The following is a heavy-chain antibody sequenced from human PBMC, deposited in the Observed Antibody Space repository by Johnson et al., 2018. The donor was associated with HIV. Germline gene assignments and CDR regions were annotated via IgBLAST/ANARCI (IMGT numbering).Heavy chain of an antibody. Sequence: VQLVESGGGLVQPGRSLRLSCAASGFTFDDYAMHWVRQAPGKGLEWVSGISWNGGTIAYADSVKGRFTISRDNSKNTLYLQMNSLRAEDTAVYYCAKDRDIVLVVYAIGAFDIWGQGTMVTVPS. D-gene: IGHD2-8*02. J-gene: IGHJ3*02. CDR1: GFTFDDYA. CDR2: ISWNGGTI. CDR3: AKDRDIVLVVYAIGAFDI. V-gene: IGHV3-9*01.